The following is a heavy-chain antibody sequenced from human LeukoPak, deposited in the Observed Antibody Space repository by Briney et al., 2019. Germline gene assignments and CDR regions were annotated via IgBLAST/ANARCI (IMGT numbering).Heavy chain of an antibody. V-gene: IGHV3-66*02. Sequence: PGGSLRLSCAASGFTVSSKYMSWVRQAPGKGLEWVSVIFSGDNTYYADSVKDRFTISRDNSKNTLYLQMNSLRAEDTAVYYCARDFGRGYCSSTSCYGWFDPWGQGTLVTVSS. CDR2: IFSGDNT. J-gene: IGHJ5*02. CDR3: ARDFGRGYCSSTSCYGWFDP. D-gene: IGHD2-2*01. CDR1: GFTVSSKY.